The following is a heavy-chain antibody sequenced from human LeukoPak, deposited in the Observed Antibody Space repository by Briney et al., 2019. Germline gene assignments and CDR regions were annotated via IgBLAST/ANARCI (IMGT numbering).Heavy chain of an antibody. Sequence: GGSLRLSCAVSGFTVSNFCASWVRQTPGKGLEWVAVIYSGGTTDYADSVKGRFSISRDNSKNLVYPQMNSLRAEDTAVYYCTRVFYDENDWGQGTLVTVSS. CDR2: IYSGGTT. J-gene: IGHJ4*02. D-gene: IGHD5/OR15-5a*01. V-gene: IGHV3-66*01. CDR3: TRVFYDEND. CDR1: GFTVSNFC.